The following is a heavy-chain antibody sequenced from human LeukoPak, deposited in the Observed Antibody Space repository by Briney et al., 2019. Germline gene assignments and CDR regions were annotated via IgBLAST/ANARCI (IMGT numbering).Heavy chain of an antibody. J-gene: IGHJ2*01. CDR3: ARVVWSRITMIGLHIDL. CDR2: IYTGGNT. CDR1: GFTVSSNY. V-gene: IGHV3-66*02. D-gene: IGHD3-22*01. Sequence: PGGSLRLSCAASGFTVSSNYMSWVRQAPGKGLEWVSVIYTGGNTYYADSVRARFTISRDNYKNTLYLQMTSLITEDTAVYYCARVVWSRITMIGLHIDLWGRGTLVTVSS.